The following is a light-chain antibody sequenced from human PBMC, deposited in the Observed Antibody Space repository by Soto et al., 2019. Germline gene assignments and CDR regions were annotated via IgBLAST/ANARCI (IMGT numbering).Light chain of an antibody. Sequence: QSVLTQPPSVSGAPGQRVTISCTGGSSNIGSGYDVHWYQQLPGTAPKLLIYGNTNRPSGVPDRFSASTSATSASLAITGLQADDEGDYYCQSYDNSLSGYVFGTGTKLTVL. CDR2: GNT. V-gene: IGLV1-40*01. CDR3: QSYDNSLSGYV. J-gene: IGLJ1*01. CDR1: SSNIGSGYD.